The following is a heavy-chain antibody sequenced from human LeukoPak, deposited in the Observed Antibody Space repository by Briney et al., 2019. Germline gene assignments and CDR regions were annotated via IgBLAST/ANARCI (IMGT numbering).Heavy chain of an antibody. J-gene: IGHJ4*02. D-gene: IGHD1-26*01. Sequence: GGSLRLSCTASGFTFGDYAMSWVRQAPGKGLEWVANIKQDGSEKYYVDSVKGRFTISRDNAKNSLYLQMNSLRAEDTAVYYCAREGATIGYWGQGTLVTVSS. V-gene: IGHV3-7*01. CDR1: GFTFGDYA. CDR3: AREGATIGY. CDR2: IKQDGSEK.